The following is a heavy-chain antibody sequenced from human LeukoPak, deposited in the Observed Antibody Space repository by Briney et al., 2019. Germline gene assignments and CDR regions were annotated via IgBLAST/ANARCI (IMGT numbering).Heavy chain of an antibody. V-gene: IGHV1-2*02. J-gene: IGHJ5*02. CDR3: ARGVSYGAKFDP. CDR2: INPNSGGT. CDR1: GYTFTGYY. Sequence: ASVKVSCKASGYTFTGYYMHWVRQAPGQGLEWKGWINPNSGGTNYAQKFQGRVTMTRDTSISTAYMELSRLRSDDTAVYYCARGVSYGAKFDPWGQGTLVTVSS. D-gene: IGHD4-23*01.